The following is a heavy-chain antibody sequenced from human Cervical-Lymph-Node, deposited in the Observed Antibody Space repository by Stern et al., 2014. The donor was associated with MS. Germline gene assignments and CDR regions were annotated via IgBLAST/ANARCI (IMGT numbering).Heavy chain of an antibody. Sequence: QMQLVQSGGGVVQPGRSLRLSCVASGFTFSSYGMHWVRPAPGKGLEWVAVIWYDGSNKYYADSVKGRFTISRDNSKNTLYLQMNSLRAEDTAVYYCARGHHAFDIWGQGTMVTVSS. CDR2: IWYDGSNK. V-gene: IGHV3-33*01. CDR1: GFTFSSYG. J-gene: IGHJ3*02. CDR3: ARGHHAFDI.